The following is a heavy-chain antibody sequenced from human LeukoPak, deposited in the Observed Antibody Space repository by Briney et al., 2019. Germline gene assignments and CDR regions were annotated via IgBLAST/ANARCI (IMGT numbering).Heavy chain of an antibody. CDR3: ARVLGFLGRGADNFDY. J-gene: IGHJ4*02. CDR1: GYTFTGYY. D-gene: IGHD3-10*01. CDR2: INPNSGGT. V-gene: IGHV1-2*02. Sequence: ASVKVSCMASGYTFTGYYMHWVRQAPGQGLEWMGWINPNSGGTNYAQKFQGRVTMTRDTSISTAYMELSRLRSDDTAVYYCARVLGFLGRGADNFDYWGQGTLVTVSS.